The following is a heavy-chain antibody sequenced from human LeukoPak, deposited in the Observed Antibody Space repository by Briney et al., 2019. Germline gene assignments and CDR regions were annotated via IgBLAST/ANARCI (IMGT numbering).Heavy chain of an antibody. Sequence: PSETLSLTCSVSGDSISSRSYCWGWIRQPPGKGLEWIGSIYYSGSTYYNPSLKGRVTMSVDTSKSQFSLKLSSVTAADTAVYYCARAKFLGSTIITMAWFDPWGQGTLVTVSS. V-gene: IGHV4-39*07. J-gene: IGHJ5*02. CDR1: GDSISSRSYC. CDR2: IYYSGST. CDR3: ARAKFLGSTIITMAWFDP. D-gene: IGHD3-10*01.